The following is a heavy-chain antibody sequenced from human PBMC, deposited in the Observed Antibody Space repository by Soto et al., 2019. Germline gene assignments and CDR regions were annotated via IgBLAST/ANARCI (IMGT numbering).Heavy chain of an antibody. J-gene: IGHJ4*02. CDR3: ARGPDHSKVGY. Sequence: QVQLQESGPGLVKPSETLPLTYSVSDGSVTGYCWSWIRQPPGKGLEWIGCIDYNGRAHYNPSLTSRVTMSLDTSNNHFSLKLSSVTTTDTAVYYCARGPDHSKVGYWGQGTLVTVSS. CDR1: DGSVTGYC. D-gene: IGHD4-4*01. V-gene: IGHV4-59*02. CDR2: IDYNGRA.